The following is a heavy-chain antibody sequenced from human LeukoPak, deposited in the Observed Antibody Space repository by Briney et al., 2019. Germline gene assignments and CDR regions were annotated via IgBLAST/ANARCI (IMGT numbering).Heavy chain of an antibody. D-gene: IGHD6-19*01. J-gene: IGHJ3*02. Sequence: GGSLRLSCTVSGFTVSTNSMSWVRQAPGKGLEWVSFIYSDNTHYSDSVKGRFTISRDNSKNTLYLQMNSLRAEDTAVYYCAREGPGWYGAFDIWGQGTMVTVSS. V-gene: IGHV3-53*01. CDR3: AREGPGWYGAFDI. CDR1: GFTVSTNS. CDR2: IYSDNT.